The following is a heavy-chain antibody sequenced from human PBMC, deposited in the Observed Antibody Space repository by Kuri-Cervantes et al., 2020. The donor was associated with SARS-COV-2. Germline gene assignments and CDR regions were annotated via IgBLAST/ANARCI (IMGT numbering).Heavy chain of an antibody. Sequence: GGSLRLSCAASGFTFSSYWMSWVRQAPGKGLEWVAVISYDGSNKYYADSVKGRFTISRDNSKNTLYLQMNSLRAEDTAVYYCATGWSLAIWGQGTLVTVSS. CDR3: ATGWSLAI. D-gene: IGHD2-15*01. J-gene: IGHJ4*02. V-gene: IGHV3-30-3*01. CDR2: ISYDGSNK. CDR1: GFTFSSYW.